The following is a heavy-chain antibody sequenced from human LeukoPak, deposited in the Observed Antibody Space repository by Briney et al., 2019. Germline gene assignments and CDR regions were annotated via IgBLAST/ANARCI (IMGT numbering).Heavy chain of an antibody. Sequence: GGSLRLSCAASGFTFSSYAMSWVRQAPGKGLEWVSAISGSGGSTYYADSVKGRFTISRDNSKNTLYPQMDSLRAEDTAVYYCAKDRADNGDRLRFDPWGQGTLVTVSS. CDR1: GFTFSSYA. CDR3: AKDRADNGDRLRFDP. D-gene: IGHD4-17*01. J-gene: IGHJ5*02. V-gene: IGHV3-23*01. CDR2: ISGSGGST.